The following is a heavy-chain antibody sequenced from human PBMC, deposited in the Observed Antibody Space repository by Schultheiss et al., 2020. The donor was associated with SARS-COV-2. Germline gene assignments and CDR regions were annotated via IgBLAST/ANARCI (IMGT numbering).Heavy chain of an antibody. J-gene: IGHJ6*02. CDR3: ASHSTIFGVVPYYYYGMDV. CDR2: IYYSGST. CDR1: GGSISSSSYY. Sequence: SVTLSLTCTVSGGSISSSSYYWGWIRQPPGKGLEWIGSIYYSGSTYYNPSLKSRVTISVDTSKNQFSLKLSSVTAADTAVYYCASHSTIFGVVPYYYYGMDVWGQGTTVTVSS. D-gene: IGHD3-3*01. V-gene: IGHV4-39*01.